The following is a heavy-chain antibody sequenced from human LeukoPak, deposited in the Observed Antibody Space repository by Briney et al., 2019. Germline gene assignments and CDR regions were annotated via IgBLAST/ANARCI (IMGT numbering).Heavy chain of an antibody. CDR3: ARLAVVVPAARDYYYMDV. CDR1: GGSISSSSYY. CDR2: IYYSGST. V-gene: IGHV4-61*05. Sequence: SETLSLTCTVSGGSISSSSYYWGWIRQPPGKGLEWIGYIYYSGSTNYNPSLKSRVTISVDTSKNQFSLKLSSVTAADTAVYYCARLAVVVPAARDYYYMDVWGKGTTVTVSS. D-gene: IGHD2-2*01. J-gene: IGHJ6*03.